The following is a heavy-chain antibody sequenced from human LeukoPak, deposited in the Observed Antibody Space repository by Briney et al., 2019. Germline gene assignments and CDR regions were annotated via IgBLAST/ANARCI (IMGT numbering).Heavy chain of an antibody. D-gene: IGHD5-18*01. V-gene: IGHV4-59*01. CDR3: ARATEGGYTYDYFYYYYMDV. J-gene: IGHJ6*03. CDR1: GGSISSYY. CDR2: IYYSGST. Sequence: SETLSLTCTVSGGSISSYYWSWIRQPPGKGLEWIGYIYYSGSTNYNPSLKSRVTISVDSSKNQFSLKLSSVTAADTAVYYCARATEGGYTYDYFYYYYMDVWGKGTTVTVSS.